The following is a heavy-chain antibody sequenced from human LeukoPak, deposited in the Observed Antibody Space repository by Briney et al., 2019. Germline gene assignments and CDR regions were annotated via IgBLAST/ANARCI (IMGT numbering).Heavy chain of an antibody. CDR1: GFTFSSSS. J-gene: IGHJ4*02. Sequence: GGSLRLSCSASGFTFSSSSMHWVRRAPGKGLVRVSRISSDGTSTNYADSVKGRFIISRDNAKNTLYLQMNSLRAEDTAVYFCARVRSSSWFDYWGQGTLVAVSS. D-gene: IGHD6-13*01. CDR2: ISSDGTST. CDR3: ARVRSSSWFDY. V-gene: IGHV3-74*01.